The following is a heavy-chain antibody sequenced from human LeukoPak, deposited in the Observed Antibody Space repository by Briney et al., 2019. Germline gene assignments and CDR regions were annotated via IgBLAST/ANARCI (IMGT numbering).Heavy chain of an antibody. Sequence: GESLKISCKGSGYSFTSYWIGWVRQMPGKGLEWMGIIYPGDSDTRYSPSFQGQVTISADKSISTAYLQWSSLTASDTAMYYCARLLTMVRGVPYYYYSYYMDVWGKGTTVTVSS. CDR1: GYSFTSYW. CDR3: ARLLTMVRGVPYYYYSYYMDV. CDR2: IYPGDSDT. D-gene: IGHD3-10*01. J-gene: IGHJ6*03. V-gene: IGHV5-51*01.